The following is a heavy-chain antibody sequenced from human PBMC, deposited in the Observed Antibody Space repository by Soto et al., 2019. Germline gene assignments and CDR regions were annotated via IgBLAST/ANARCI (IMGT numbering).Heavy chain of an antibody. CDR2: VNAGNDNT. CDR1: REGIANSV. Sequence: VKVSWKDCREGIANSVRHWVHQAKGQRLEWIGWVNAGNDNTKWSREFHCVLTLTKDTSATTAYMELSNLTPEEKAIYFCARECQYGSPRLHSWGQGTSVPV. CDR3: ARECQYGSPRLHS. D-gene: IGHD3-10*01. J-gene: IGHJ4*02. V-gene: IGHV1-3*01.